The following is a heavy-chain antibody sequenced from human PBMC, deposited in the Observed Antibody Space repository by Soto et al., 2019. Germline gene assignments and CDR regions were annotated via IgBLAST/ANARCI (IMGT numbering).Heavy chain of an antibody. CDR2: ISSNGGNA. J-gene: IGHJ5*02. V-gene: IGHV3-30-3*01. CDR3: ARDRSFGTSGYYSWDL. Sequence: GSLRLSCAASGFIFTNYAMHWVRQAPGRGLEWVAVISSNGGNADSADSVKGRFTISKDNSKNTVFLRMDSLRPEDSAIYYCARDRSFGTSGYYSWDLWGQGTLVTVSS. D-gene: IGHD3-22*01. CDR1: GFIFTNYA.